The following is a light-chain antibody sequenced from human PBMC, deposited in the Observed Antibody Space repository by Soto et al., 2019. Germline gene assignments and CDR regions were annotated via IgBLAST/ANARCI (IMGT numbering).Light chain of an antibody. CDR1: QSVSSSY. Sequence: EIVFTQSPATLSLSPGERATLSCRASQSVSSSYLAWYQQKPGQAPRLLIYGASSRATGIPDRFSGSGSGTEFTLTISSLQPDDFATYYCQQYNTWTFGQGTKVDI. CDR3: QQYNTWT. V-gene: IGKV3-20*01. CDR2: GAS. J-gene: IGKJ1*01.